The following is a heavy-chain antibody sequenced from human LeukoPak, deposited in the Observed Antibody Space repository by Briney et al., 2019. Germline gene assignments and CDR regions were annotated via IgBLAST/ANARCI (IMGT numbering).Heavy chain of an antibody. J-gene: IGHJ4*02. CDR1: GFTFSSYG. V-gene: IGHV3-33*06. CDR3: AKDSTIYGPIDY. CDR2: IWYDGSNK. D-gene: IGHD3-3*01. Sequence: PGGSLRLSCAASGFTFSSYGMHWVRQAPGKGLEWVAVIWYDGSNKYYADSAKGRFTISRDNSKNTLYLQMNSLRAEDTAVYYCAKDSTIYGPIDYWGQGTLVTVSS.